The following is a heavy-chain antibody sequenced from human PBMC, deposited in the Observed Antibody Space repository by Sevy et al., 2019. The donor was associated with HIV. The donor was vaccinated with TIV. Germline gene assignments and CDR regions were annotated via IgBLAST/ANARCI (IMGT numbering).Heavy chain of an antibody. CDR2: INSDGSST. CDR3: VREGVGGYSYGFDY. V-gene: IGHV3-74*03. J-gene: IGHJ4*02. CDR1: GFSFSIYW. Sequence: GGSLRLSCAASGFSFSIYWMHWVRQVPGKGLVWVSRINSDGSSTTYEDSVKGRFTFSRDNAKNTLFLQMNSLRVEDTAVYYCVREGVGGYSYGFDYWGQGTLVTVSS. D-gene: IGHD5-18*01.